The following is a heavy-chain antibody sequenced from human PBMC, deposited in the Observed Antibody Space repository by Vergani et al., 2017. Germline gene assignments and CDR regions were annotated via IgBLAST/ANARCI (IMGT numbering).Heavy chain of an antibody. CDR3: AKDIVGIEAARWYGMDV. CDR2: ISWNSGSI. D-gene: IGHD6-6*01. V-gene: IGHV3-9*01. J-gene: IGHJ6*02. Sequence: EVQLVESGGGLVQPGRSLRLSCAASGFTFDYYSMHWVRQAPGKGLEWVSGISWNSGSIGYADSVKGRFTISRDNAKNSLYLQMNSLRAEDTALYYCAKDIVGIEAARWYGMDVWGQGTTVTVSS. CDR1: GFTFDYYS.